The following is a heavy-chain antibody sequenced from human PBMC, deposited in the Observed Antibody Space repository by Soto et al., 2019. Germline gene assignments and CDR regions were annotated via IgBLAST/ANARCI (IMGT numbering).Heavy chain of an antibody. CDR3: ARDYYDSSGFDI. Sequence: GGSLRLSCTASEFSFSDYWMSWVRQAPGKGLEWVSSISPTSSYRYYADSLKGRFTISRDNAKNSLYLQMNSLRAEDTGVYYCARDYYDSSGFDIWGQGTMVTVSS. D-gene: IGHD3-22*01. CDR1: EFSFSDYW. V-gene: IGHV3-21*06. J-gene: IGHJ3*02. CDR2: ISPTSSYR.